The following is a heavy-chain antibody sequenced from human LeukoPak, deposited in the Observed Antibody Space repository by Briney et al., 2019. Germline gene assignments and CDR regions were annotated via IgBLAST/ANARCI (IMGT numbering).Heavy chain of an antibody. CDR3: ARGLGGYHYGSVNYPQ. D-gene: IGHD3-10*01. J-gene: IGHJ4*02. V-gene: IGHV1-2*02. CDR1: GYTFTGYY. Sequence: ASVKVSCKASGYTFTGYYIHWMRHGPAQGLEWMGFIDPNSGGTNYAQKFQGRRTMTRDTSISTDYMELSSLTCDDAAVYYCARGLGGYHYGSVNYPQWGQGTLITVSS. CDR2: IDPNSGGT.